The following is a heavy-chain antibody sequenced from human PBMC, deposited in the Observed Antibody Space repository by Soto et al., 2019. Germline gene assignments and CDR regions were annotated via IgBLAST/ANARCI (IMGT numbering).Heavy chain of an antibody. CDR3: AILAAAIEGYYFDY. V-gene: IGHV3-9*01. CDR1: GFTFDDYA. Sequence: GGSLRLSCAASGFTFDDYAMHWVRQAPGKGLEWVSGISWNSGSIGYADSVKGRFTISRDNAKNSLYLQMNSLRAEDTALYYCAILAAAIEGYYFDYWGQGTLVTVSS. D-gene: IGHD2-2*01. J-gene: IGHJ4*02. CDR2: ISWNSGSI.